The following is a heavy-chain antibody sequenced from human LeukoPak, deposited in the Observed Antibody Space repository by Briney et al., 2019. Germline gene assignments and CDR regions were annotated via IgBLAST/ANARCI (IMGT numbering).Heavy chain of an antibody. J-gene: IGHJ4*02. CDR1: GGSISSYY. V-gene: IGHV4-59*12. Sequence: SETLSLTCTVSGGSISSYYWSWIRQPPGKGLEWIGYIYYSGSTNYNPSLKSRVTISVDTSKNQFSLKLSSVTAADTAVYYCARDRGVDPAFDYWGQGTLVTVSS. CDR3: ARDRGVDPAFDY. D-gene: IGHD5-24*01. CDR2: IYYSGST.